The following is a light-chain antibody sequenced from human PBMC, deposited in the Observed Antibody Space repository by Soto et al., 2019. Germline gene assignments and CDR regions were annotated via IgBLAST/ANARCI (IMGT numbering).Light chain of an antibody. V-gene: IGLV2-23*01. CDR2: EDT. Sequence: QSVLTRPASVSGSPGQSITISCTGSSSDVGNYNLVSWYQQHPGKAPKLMIYEDTKWPSGVSNRFSGSKSGNTAYLTISGLQAEDEADYYCWSYAVGRTYVFGTGTKVTLL. CDR1: SSDVGNYNL. J-gene: IGLJ1*01. CDR3: WSYAVGRTYV.